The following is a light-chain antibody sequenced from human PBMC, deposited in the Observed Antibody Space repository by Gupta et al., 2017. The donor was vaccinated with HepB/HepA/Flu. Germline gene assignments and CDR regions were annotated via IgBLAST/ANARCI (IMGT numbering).Light chain of an antibody. CDR3: KQARSSPYT. CDR1: LSLLHCNVYNY. J-gene: IGKJ1*01. CDR2: FGS. V-gene: IGKV2-28*01. Sequence: STPYLPVTPGEPASISCRSSLSLLHCNVYNYLDRYLPKPGQSPQLLIYFGSNRASGVPDRFSGSGSGTDFTLTISRLEAEDFGVYYCKQARSSPYTFGQGTKVEIK.